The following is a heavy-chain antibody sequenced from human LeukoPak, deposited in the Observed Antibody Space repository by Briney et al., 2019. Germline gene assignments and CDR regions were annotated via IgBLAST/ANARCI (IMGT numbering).Heavy chain of an antibody. J-gene: IGHJ5*02. D-gene: IGHD6-19*01. V-gene: IGHV4-38-2*02. Sequence: SETLSLTCTVSGYSISSGYYWGWIRQPPGKGLEWIGSIYHSGSTYYNPSLKSRVTISVDTSKNQFSLKLSSVTAADTAVYYCARVGSSSGWYLHWFDPWGQGTLVTVSS. CDR3: ARVGSSSGWYLHWFDP. CDR2: IYHSGST. CDR1: GYSISSGYY.